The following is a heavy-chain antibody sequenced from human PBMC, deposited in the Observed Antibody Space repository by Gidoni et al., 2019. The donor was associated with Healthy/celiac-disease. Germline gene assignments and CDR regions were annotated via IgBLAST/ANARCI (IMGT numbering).Heavy chain of an antibody. CDR1: GFPFSRYG. D-gene: IGHD2-2*01. V-gene: IGHV3-23*01. J-gene: IGHJ4*02. CDR2: ISGSGGST. CDR3: AKRQQLGVVPAAIYY. Sequence: EVQLLESGGGLVQPGGSLRLSCAASGFPFSRYGMSWVRQAPGKGLEWVSAISGSGGSTYYADSVKGRFTISRDNSKNTLYLQMNSLRAEDTAVYYCAKRQQLGVVPAAIYYWGQGTLVTVSS.